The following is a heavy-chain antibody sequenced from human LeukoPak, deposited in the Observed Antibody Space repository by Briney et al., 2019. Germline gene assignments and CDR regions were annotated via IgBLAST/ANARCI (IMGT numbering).Heavy chain of an antibody. Sequence: PGGSLRLSCAASGFTFSTYWMSWVRQAPGGGLEWVSAISGSGDKTFHADSVKGRFTTSRDNSKNTLSLQMSSLRVEDSAVYFCAKDTSAWWYHRAYMNVWGTGTTVTVSS. D-gene: IGHD2-15*01. CDR1: GFTFSTYW. V-gene: IGHV3-23*01. CDR3: AKDTSAWWYHRAYMNV. CDR2: ISGSGDKT. J-gene: IGHJ6*03.